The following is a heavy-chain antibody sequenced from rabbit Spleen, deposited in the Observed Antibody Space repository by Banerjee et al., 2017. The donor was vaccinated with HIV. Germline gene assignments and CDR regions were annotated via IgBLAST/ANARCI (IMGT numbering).Heavy chain of an antibody. D-gene: IGHD7-1*01. CDR1: GFDFSSYG. J-gene: IGHJ4*01. Sequence: QEQLVESGGGLVQPGGSLKLSCKASGFDFSSYGVSWVRQAPGKGLEWIGYIDPIFGSTYYASWVNGRSTISRHNAQNTLYLQLNSLTAADTATYFCVRDQAGYAGYGPWYFNLWGQGTLVTVS. V-gene: IGHV1S47*01. CDR2: IDPIFGST. CDR3: VRDQAGYAGYGPWYFNL.